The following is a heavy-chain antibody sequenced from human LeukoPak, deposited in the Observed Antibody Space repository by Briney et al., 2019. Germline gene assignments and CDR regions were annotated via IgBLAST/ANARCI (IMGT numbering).Heavy chain of an antibody. CDR1: GDSITSGDYY. V-gene: IGHV4-30-4*01. CDR2: IYYSGST. Sequence: SQTLSPTCTVSGDSITSGDYYWSWIRQPPGRGLEWIGYIYYSGSTYYKPSFKSRITMSLDTPKNQFSLKLNSVTAADTAVYYCARDHCGGNCYFGSDWYFDLWGRGTLVTVSS. CDR3: ARDHCGGNCYFGSDWYFDL. J-gene: IGHJ2*01. D-gene: IGHD2-21*02.